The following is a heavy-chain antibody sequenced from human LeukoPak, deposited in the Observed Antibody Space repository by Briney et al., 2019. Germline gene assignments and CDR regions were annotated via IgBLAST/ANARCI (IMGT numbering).Heavy chain of an antibody. D-gene: IGHD6-13*01. CDR2: VHKSGST. Sequence: SETLSLICAVSTDSITSNWWSWVRQPPGKGLEWIGEVHKSGSTNYYPSLQSRVTISLDTSKNQISLKLTSVTAADTAVYYCARAGGSSWLTSAYYYYGMDVWGHGTTVTVSS. CDR1: TDSITSNW. CDR3: ARAGGSSWLTSAYYYYGMDV. J-gene: IGHJ6*02. V-gene: IGHV4-4*02.